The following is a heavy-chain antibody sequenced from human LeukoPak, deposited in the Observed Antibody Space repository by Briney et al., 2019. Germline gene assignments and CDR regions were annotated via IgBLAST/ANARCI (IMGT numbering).Heavy chain of an antibody. CDR2: INPSGGST. V-gene: IGHV1-46*01. CDR3: ARGRINRRTKIVVVPAAVYWFDP. Sequence: ASVKVSCKASGYTFTSYYMHWVRQAPGQGLGWMGIINPSGGSTSYAQKFQGRVTMTRNTSISTAYMELSSLRSEDTAVYYCARGRINRRTKIVVVPAAVYWFDPWGQGTLVTVSS. CDR1: GYTFTSYY. D-gene: IGHD2-2*01. J-gene: IGHJ5*02.